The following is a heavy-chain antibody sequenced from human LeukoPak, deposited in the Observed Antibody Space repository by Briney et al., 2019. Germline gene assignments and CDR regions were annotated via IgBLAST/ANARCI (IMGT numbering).Heavy chain of an antibody. D-gene: IGHD6-19*01. CDR3: ARRLAMAGKVYYGMDV. J-gene: IGHJ6*02. Sequence: GESLKISCQGSGYNFNRYWIAWVRQMPGKGLEWMAILYPGDSDTRYSPSFQGQVTMSADKSISTAYLQWSSLRASDTAMYYCARRLAMAGKVYYGMDVWGQGTTVTVSS. CDR2: LYPGDSDT. CDR1: GYNFNRYW. V-gene: IGHV5-51*01.